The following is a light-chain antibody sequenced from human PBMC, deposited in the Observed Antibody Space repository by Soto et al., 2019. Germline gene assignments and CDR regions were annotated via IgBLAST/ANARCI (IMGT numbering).Light chain of an antibody. CDR2: AAS. J-gene: IGKJ4*01. V-gene: IGKV1-9*01. CDR3: QQLNSYPLT. CDR1: QGISSY. Sequence: IRLTQSPSSLSASVGDRVTITCWASQGISSYLAWYQQKPGKAPKLLIYAASTLQSGVPSRFSGSGSGADFTLTISSLQPEDFATYYCQQLNSYPLTFGGGTKVEIK.